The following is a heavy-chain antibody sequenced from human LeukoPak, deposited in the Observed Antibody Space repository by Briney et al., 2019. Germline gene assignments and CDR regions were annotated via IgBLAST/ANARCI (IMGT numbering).Heavy chain of an antibody. D-gene: IGHD4-17*01. CDR2: IYSGGST. Sequence: GGSLRLSCAASGFTVSSSDMSWVRQAPGKGLECISVIYSGGSTDYADSVKGRLTISRDNSKNTLYLQMNSLRAEDTAVYYCARVVDHDYGDYYLDYWGQGTLVTVSS. CDR3: ARVVDHDYGDYYLDY. J-gene: IGHJ4*02. CDR1: GFTVSSSD. V-gene: IGHV3-53*01.